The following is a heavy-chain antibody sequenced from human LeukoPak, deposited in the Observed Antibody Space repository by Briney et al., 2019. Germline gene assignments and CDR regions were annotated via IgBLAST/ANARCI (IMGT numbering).Heavy chain of an antibody. J-gene: IGHJ4*02. CDR3: SKLGLTTVPSNY. CDR1: GFTFSNYW. Sequence: GGSLRLSCAASGFTFSNYWMTWVRQAPGKGLEWVSGISPSGGATHYSDSVKGRFTISRDTSRNTLYLQMNSLRADDTAVYYCSKLGLTTVPSNYWGQGALVTVSS. D-gene: IGHD4-17*01. CDR2: ISPSGGAT. V-gene: IGHV3-23*01.